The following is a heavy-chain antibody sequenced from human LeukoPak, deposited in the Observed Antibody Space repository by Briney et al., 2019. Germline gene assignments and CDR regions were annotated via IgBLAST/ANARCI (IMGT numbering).Heavy chain of an antibody. CDR3: ARHRYYGSGSYGRENWFDP. V-gene: IGHV5-51*01. CDR1: GYSFTSYW. CDR2: IYPGDSDT. J-gene: IGHJ5*02. D-gene: IGHD3-10*01. Sequence: GESLKISCKGSGYSFTSYWIGWVRQMPGKGLEWVGIIYPGDSDTRYSPSFQGQVTISADKSISTAYLQWSSLKASDTAMYYCARHRYYGSGSYGRENWFDPWGQGTLVTVSS.